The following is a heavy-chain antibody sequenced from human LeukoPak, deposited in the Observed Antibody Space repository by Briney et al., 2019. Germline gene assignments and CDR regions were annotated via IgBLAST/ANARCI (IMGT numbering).Heavy chain of an antibody. CDR3: ARDRADYDYYYGMDV. V-gene: IGHV4-59*01. Sequence: PSETLSLTCTVSGGSISSCYWSWIRQPPGKGLEWIGYIYYSGSTNYNPSLKSRVTISVDTSKNQLSLKLSSVTAADTAVYYCARDRADYDYYYGMDVWGQGTTVTVSS. J-gene: IGHJ6*02. CDR1: GGSISSCY. CDR2: IYYSGST.